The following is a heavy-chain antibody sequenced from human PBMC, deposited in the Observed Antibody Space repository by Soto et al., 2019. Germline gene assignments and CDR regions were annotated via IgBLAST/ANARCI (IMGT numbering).Heavy chain of an antibody. V-gene: IGHV4-59*08. D-gene: IGHD2-2*02. J-gene: IGHJ3*02. CDR3: AKNTDYAFDI. CDR1: GGSISSYY. Sequence: QVQLQESGPGLVKPSETLSLTCTVSGGSISSYYWSWIRQPPGKGLEWIGYIYYSGSTNYNPSLKSRVTISVDTSKNQFSLKLSSVTAADTAVYYCAKNTDYAFDIWGQGTMVTVSS. CDR2: IYYSGST.